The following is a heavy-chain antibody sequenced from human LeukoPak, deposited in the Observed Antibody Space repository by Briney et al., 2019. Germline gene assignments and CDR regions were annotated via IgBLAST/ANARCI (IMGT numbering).Heavy chain of an antibody. CDR1: GYTFTTYG. V-gene: IGHV1-46*01. D-gene: IGHD4-17*01. Sequence: GASVKVSCKASGYTFTTYGFSWVRQAPGQGLEWMGIINPSGGSTSYAQKFQGRVTMTRDTSTSTVYMELRSLRSDDTAVYYCARADGDYEGSPSDIWGQGTMVTVSS. CDR2: INPSGGST. CDR3: ARADGDYEGSPSDI. J-gene: IGHJ3*02.